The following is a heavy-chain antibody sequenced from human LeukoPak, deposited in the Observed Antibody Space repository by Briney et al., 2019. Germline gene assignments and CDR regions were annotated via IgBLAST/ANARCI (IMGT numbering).Heavy chain of an antibody. D-gene: IGHD6-6*01. V-gene: IGHV4-59*08. CDR3: ASERYSSSAAYYFDY. Sequence: RSSETLSLTCTVSGGSISSYYWSWIRQPPGKGLEWIGYIYYSGSTNYNPSLKSRVTISVDTSKNQFSLKLSSVTAADTAVYYCASERYSSSAAYYFDYWGQGTLVTVSS. CDR1: GGSISSYY. CDR2: IYYSGST. J-gene: IGHJ4*02.